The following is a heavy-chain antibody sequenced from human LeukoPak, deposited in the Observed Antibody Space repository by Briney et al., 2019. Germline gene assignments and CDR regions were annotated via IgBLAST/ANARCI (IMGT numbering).Heavy chain of an antibody. CDR3: ARAIMTTVTAAVDP. J-gene: IGHJ5*02. CDR1: GFTFSSYS. D-gene: IGHD4-17*01. V-gene: IGHV3-21*01. CDR2: ISSSSSYI. Sequence: GGSLRLSCAASGFTFSSYSMNWVRQAPGKGLEWASSISSSSSYIYYADSVKGRFTISRDNAKNSLYLQMNSLRAEDTAVYYCARAIMTTVTAAVDPWGQGTLVTVSS.